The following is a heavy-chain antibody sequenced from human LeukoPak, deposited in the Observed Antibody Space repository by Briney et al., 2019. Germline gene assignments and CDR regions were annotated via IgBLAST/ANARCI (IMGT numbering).Heavy chain of an antibody. CDR1: GGTFSSYA. V-gene: IGHV1-69*06. Sequence: SVKVSCKASGGTFSSYAISWVRQAPGQGLEWMGGIIPIFGTANYAQKFQGRVTITADKSTSTAYMELSSLRSEDTAVYYCARVTGADCSGGSCYSGSYYFDYWGQGTLVTVSS. D-gene: IGHD2-15*01. J-gene: IGHJ4*02. CDR2: IIPIFGTA. CDR3: ARVTGADCSGGSCYSGSYYFDY.